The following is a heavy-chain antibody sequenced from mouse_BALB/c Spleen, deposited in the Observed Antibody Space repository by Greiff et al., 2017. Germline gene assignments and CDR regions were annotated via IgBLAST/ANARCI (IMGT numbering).Heavy chain of an antibody. CDR2: INPSSGYT. D-gene: IGHD2-1*01. CDR1: GYTFTSYT. Sequence: VKLQESGAELARPGASVKMSCKASGYTFTSYTMHWVKQRPGQGLEWIGYINPSSGYTNYNQKFKDKATLTADKSSSTAYMQLSSLTSEDSAVYYCARETHYGNYGDYWGQGTTLTVSS. CDR3: ARETHYGNYGDY. V-gene: IGHV1-4*01. J-gene: IGHJ2*01.